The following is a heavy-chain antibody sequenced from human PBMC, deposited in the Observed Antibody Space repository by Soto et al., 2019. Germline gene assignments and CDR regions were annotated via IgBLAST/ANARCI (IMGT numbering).Heavy chain of an antibody. J-gene: IGHJ4*02. CDR2: IYYSGST. V-gene: IGHV4-39*01. D-gene: IGHD3-22*01. CDR3: ARAYYYDSSGYSF. CDR1: GGSISSSTYY. Sequence: TSETLSLTCTVSGGSISSSTYYWGWIRQPPGKGLEWIGNIYYSGSTYYNPSLKSRVTISVDTAKNQFSLKLISVTAADTAVYYCARAYYYDSSGYSFWGQGTLVTVSS.